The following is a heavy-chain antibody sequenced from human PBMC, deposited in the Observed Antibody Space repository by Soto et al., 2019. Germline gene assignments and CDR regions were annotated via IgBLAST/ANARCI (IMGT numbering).Heavy chain of an antibody. J-gene: IGHJ4*02. CDR3: ERTGGGWLQLHYFDY. CDR2: ISGSGGST. V-gene: IGHV3-23*01. Sequence: PGGSLRLSCAASGFTFSSYAMSWVRQAPGKGLEWVSAISGSGGSTYYADSVKGRFTISRDNSKNTLYLQMNSLRAEDTAVYYCERTGGGWLQLHYFDYWGQGTLVTVYS. CDR1: GFTFSSYA. D-gene: IGHD5-12*01.